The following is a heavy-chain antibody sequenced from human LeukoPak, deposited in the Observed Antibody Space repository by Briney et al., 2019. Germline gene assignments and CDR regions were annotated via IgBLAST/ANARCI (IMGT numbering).Heavy chain of an antibody. CDR2: IYTSGST. Sequence: PSETLSLTCTVSGGSISSGSYYWSWIRQPAGKGLEWIGRIYTSGSTNYNPSLKSRVTISVDTSKNQFSLKLSSVTAADTAVYYCARDCSSTSCYFAFDIWGQGTMVTVSS. J-gene: IGHJ3*02. V-gene: IGHV4-61*02. D-gene: IGHD2-2*01. CDR1: GGSISSGSYY. CDR3: ARDCSSTSCYFAFDI.